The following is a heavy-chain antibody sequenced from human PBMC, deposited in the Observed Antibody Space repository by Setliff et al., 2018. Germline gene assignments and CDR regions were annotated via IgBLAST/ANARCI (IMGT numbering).Heavy chain of an antibody. V-gene: IGHV3-23*01. CDR1: GFTFSSYA. Sequence: PGGSLRLSCAASGFTFSSYAMSWVRQAPGKGLDWVSALSGTGGSTYYADSVKDRFTISRDNPRSTVYLQMNRLRVEDTAVYYCARDKLRFLENWFDPWGQGTLVTVSS. J-gene: IGHJ5*02. CDR2: LSGTGGST. CDR3: ARDKLRFLENWFDP. D-gene: IGHD3-3*01.